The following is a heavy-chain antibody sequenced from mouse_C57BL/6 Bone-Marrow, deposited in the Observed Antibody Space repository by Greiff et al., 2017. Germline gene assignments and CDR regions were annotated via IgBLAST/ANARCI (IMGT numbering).Heavy chain of an antibody. J-gene: IGHJ1*03. CDR3: ARLWLDWYFDV. V-gene: IGHV5-4*01. CDR2: ISDGGSYT. CDR1: GFTFSSYA. Sequence: DVHLVESGGGLVKPGGSLKLSCAASGFTFSSYAMSWVRQTPETRLEWVATISDGGSYTYYPDNVKGRFTISRDNAKNNLYLQMSHLKSEDTAMYYCARLWLDWYFDVWGTGTTVTVSS. D-gene: IGHD2-2*01.